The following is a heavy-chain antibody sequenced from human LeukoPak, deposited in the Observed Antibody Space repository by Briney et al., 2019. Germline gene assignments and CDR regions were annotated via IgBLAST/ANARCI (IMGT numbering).Heavy chain of an antibody. Sequence: PGGSLRLSCAASGFTFSSYGMHWVRQAPGKGLEWVAFIRYDGSNQYYADSVKGRFTISRDNSKNTLYLQMNSLRAEDTAVYYCAKGPAYCGGDCYSGYFDYWGQGTLVTVSS. D-gene: IGHD2-21*02. CDR1: GFTFSSYG. V-gene: IGHV3-30*02. J-gene: IGHJ4*02. CDR2: IRYDGSNQ. CDR3: AKGPAYCGGDCYSGYFDY.